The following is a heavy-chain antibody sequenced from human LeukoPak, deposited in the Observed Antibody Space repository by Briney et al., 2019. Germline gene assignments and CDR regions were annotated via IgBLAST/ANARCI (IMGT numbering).Heavy chain of an antibody. J-gene: IGHJ3*02. CDR3: ARELGDTPAYDT. V-gene: IGHV1-2*02. CDR1: GYTFTAYH. CDR2: AYPNGGVT. D-gene: IGHD1-26*01. Sequence: GASVKLSCKASGYTFTAYHIHWVRHAPGQGPEWMGWAYPNGGVTIYAQKFHGRVTMTRDTSIYTAYMEFGSLFPDDTALGSCARELGDTPAYDTWLQGTVVTVSS.